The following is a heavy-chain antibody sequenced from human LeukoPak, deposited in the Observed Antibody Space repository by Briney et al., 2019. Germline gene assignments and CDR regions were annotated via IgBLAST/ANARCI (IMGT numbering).Heavy chain of an antibody. J-gene: IGHJ6*02. V-gene: IGHV3-21*01. CDR3: ARRLARRIFRYSCGMDV. CDR2: ISSSSSYI. Sequence: GGSLRLSCAASGFTFSSYSMNWVRQAPGKGLEWVSSISSSSSYIYYADSVKGRFTISRDNAKNSLYLQMNSLRAEDTAVYYCARRLARRIFRYSCGMDVWGQGTTVTVSS. CDR1: GFTFSSYS. D-gene: IGHD2-15*01.